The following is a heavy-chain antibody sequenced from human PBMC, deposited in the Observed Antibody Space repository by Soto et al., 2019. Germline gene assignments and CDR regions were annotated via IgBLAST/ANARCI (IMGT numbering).Heavy chain of an antibody. CDR1: GYSFTSYW. D-gene: IGHD5-12*01. CDR3: ARRYRGYDY. CDR2: IYPDDSET. V-gene: IGHV5-51*01. J-gene: IGHJ4*02. Sequence: GESLKISCKGSGYSFTSYWIGWVRQMPGRGLEWMGIIYPDDSETRYSPSFQGQVTISADKSISTAYLQWNSLKASDTAVYYCARRYRGYDYWGQGTLVTVSS.